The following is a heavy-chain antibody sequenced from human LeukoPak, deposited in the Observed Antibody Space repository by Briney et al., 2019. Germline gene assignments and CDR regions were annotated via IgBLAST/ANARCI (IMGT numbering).Heavy chain of an antibody. D-gene: IGHD6-13*01. Sequence: GASVKVSCKASGYTFTSYGISWVRQAPGQGLEWMGWISAYNGNTNYAQKLQGRVTMTTDTSTSTAYMELRSLRSDDTAVYYCARDGYSSSWSPSLNYYYYYYMDVWGKGTTVTVSS. J-gene: IGHJ6*03. CDR2: ISAYNGNT. CDR3: ARDGYSSSWSPSLNYYYYYYMDV. V-gene: IGHV1-18*01. CDR1: GYTFTSYG.